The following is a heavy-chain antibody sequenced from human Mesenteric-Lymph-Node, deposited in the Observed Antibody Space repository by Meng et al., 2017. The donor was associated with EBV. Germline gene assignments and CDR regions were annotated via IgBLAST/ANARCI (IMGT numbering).Heavy chain of an antibody. CDR3: ARSYDSSGYQFDP. CDR2: ISDGGNT. D-gene: IGHD3-22*01. Sequence: QLQESGPGMVKPPEAPSLTSFVSGGSISCSSYYWSWIRQPPGKGLEWIVYISDGGNTYYNPSLKSRLSISVDTSKNQFSLKLTSVTAADTAVYYCARSYDSSGYQFDPWGQGTLVTVS. V-gene: IGHV4-30-4*01. J-gene: IGHJ5*02. CDR1: GGSISCSSYY.